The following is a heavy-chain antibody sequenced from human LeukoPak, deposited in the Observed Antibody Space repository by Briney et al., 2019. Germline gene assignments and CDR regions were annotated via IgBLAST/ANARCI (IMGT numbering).Heavy chain of an antibody. V-gene: IGHV3-11*06. CDR2: ISSSSSYT. D-gene: IGHD4-11*01. CDR1: GFTFSDYY. Sequence: SGGSLRLSCAASGFTFSDYYMSWIRQAPGKGLEWVSYISSSSSYTNCADSVKGRFTISRDNAKNSLYLQMNSLRAEDTAVYYCARDVSIPSYFDYWGQGTLVTVSS. CDR3: ARDVSIPSYFDY. J-gene: IGHJ4*02.